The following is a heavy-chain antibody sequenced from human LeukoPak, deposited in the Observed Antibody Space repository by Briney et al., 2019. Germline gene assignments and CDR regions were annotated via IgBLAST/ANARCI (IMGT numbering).Heavy chain of an antibody. CDR2: INPNSGGT. CDR1: GYTFTGYY. Sequence: ASVKVSCKASGYTFTGYYMHWVRQAPGQGLEWMGWINPNSGGTNYAQKFQGRVTMTRDTSISTAYMELSRLRSDDTAVYYCARGGGDIVVVPAASPDYWGQGTLVTVSS. V-gene: IGHV1-2*02. CDR3: ARGGGDIVVVPAASPDY. D-gene: IGHD2-2*01. J-gene: IGHJ4*02.